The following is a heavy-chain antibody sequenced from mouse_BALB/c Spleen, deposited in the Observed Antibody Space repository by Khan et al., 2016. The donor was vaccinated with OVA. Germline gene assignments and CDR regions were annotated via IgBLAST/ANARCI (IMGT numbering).Heavy chain of an antibody. V-gene: IGHV2-6-7*01. J-gene: IGHJ4*01. Sequence: VQLVESGPGLVVPSQSLSITCTVSGFSLTGYGVNWVRQPPGKGLEWLGMIWGDGSTDYNSALKSRLNLSKDNSKSHVFLKMNSLQTDDTARYYCARAYYGNYREAMDYWGHGTSVTVSS. CDR2: IWGDGST. CDR1: GFSLTGYG. CDR3: ARAYYGNYREAMDY. D-gene: IGHD2-10*01.